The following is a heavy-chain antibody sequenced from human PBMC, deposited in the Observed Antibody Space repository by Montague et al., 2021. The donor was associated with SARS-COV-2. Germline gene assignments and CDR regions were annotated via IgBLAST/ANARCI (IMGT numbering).Heavy chain of an antibody. J-gene: IGHJ4*01. CDR3: AKSFLSSIPGLTGY. Sequence: SETLSLTCTVSGDSVTTSPSYWGWLRQAPGKQLEWIGSIYYSGSTYYNPSLKTRVTMSVDTSKNQFSLKLNSVTAADTAVYYCAKSFLSSIPGLTGYWGQGILVTVSS. D-gene: IGHD3-9*01. CDR2: IYYSGST. CDR1: GDSVTTSPSY. V-gene: IGHV4-39*01.